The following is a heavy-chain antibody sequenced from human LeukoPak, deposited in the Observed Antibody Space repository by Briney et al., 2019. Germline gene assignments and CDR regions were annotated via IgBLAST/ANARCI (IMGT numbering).Heavy chain of an antibody. CDR2: INWKSGNI. Sequence: GRSLRLSCAASGLPFDDYAIHWVRQRPGKGLEWVSGINWKSGNIGYADSVKGRFTTTRDNSQMSLHLQMNSLTIEDTVLYYCAIKAGVAVAGSFDSWGQGTLVTVSS. V-gene: IGHV3-9*01. CDR3: AIKAGVAVAGSFDS. CDR1: GLPFDDYA. J-gene: IGHJ4*02. D-gene: IGHD6-19*01.